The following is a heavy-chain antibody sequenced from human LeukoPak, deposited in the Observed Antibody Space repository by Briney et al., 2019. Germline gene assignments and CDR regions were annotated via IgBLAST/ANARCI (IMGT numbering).Heavy chain of an antibody. V-gene: IGHV3-23*01. CDR3: AKDRDPYDYGSGSYYNGVFDY. CDR1: DFSFTNYA. J-gene: IGHJ4*02. D-gene: IGHD3-10*01. CDR2: VSNRGGTT. Sequence: PGGSLRLSCAASDFSFTNYAMSWVRQAPGKGLEWVSAVSNRGGTTYYADSVKGRFTISRDNFKNTLYLQMNSLRAEDTAVYYCAKDRDPYDYGSGSYYNGVFDYWGQGTLVTVSS.